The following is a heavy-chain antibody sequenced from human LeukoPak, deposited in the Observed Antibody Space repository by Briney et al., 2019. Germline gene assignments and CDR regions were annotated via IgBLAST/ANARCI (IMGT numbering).Heavy chain of an antibody. CDR2: IIPILGIA. Sequence: ASVKVSCKASGGTFSSYAISWVRQATGQGLEWMGRIIPILGIANYAQKFQGRVTITADKSTSTAYMELSSLRSEDTAVYYCARDGDVDTAMAPFGYWGQGTLVTVSS. CDR3: ARDGDVDTAMAPFGY. J-gene: IGHJ4*02. D-gene: IGHD5-18*01. V-gene: IGHV1-69*04. CDR1: GGTFSSYA.